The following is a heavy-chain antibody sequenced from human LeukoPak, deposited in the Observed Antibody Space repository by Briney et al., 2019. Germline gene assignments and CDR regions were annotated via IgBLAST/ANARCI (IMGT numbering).Heavy chain of an antibody. CDR3: ARDHDYGPDY. J-gene: IGHJ4*02. D-gene: IGHD4/OR15-4a*01. CDR2: IKPDSGAT. V-gene: IGHV1-2*02. Sequence: ASLKLSCKTSGYSFTVHYLHWLRQAPGRGLEWMGWIKPDSGATTFAQNFQGRVTMTSDTSINTAYMELSSLTSDDTAMYYCARDHDYGPDYWGQGTLVTVSA. CDR1: GYSFTVHY.